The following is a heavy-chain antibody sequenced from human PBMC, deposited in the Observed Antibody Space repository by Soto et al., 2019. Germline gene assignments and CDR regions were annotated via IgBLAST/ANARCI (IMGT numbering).Heavy chain of an antibody. CDR3: SRVTSGRRHSYSYYYGMDV. CDR1: GGTFSSYA. V-gene: IGHV1-69*01. Sequence: QVQLVQSGAEVKKPGSSVKVSCKASGGTFSSYAISWVRQAPGQGLEWMGGIIPIFGTANYAQKFQGRVTITADESTSTAYMELSSLRSEDTAVYYCSRVTSGRRHSYSYYYGMDVWGQGTTVTVSS. D-gene: IGHD2-15*01. CDR2: IIPIFGTA. J-gene: IGHJ6*02.